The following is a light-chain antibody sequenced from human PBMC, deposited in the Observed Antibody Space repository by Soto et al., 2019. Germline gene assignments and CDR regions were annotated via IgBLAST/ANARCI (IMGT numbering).Light chain of an antibody. CDR2: GAS. CDR1: QSVDSN. CDR3: QQYHTWPS. J-gene: IGKJ2*01. V-gene: IGKV3-15*01. Sequence: EIEMTQSPATLSVSPGETTTLSCRASQSVDSNVAWYQQKGGQAPRLLISGASSRATGIPARFSANGSGTEFTLTISGLHSEDFAIYYCQQYHTWPSFGQGTKVQIK.